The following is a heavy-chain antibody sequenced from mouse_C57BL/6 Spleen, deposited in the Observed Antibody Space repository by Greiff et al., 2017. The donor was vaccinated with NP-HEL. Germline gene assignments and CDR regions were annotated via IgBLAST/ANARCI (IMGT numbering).Heavy chain of an antibody. CDR1: GYTFTDYY. CDR2: INPNNGGT. V-gene: IGHV1-26*01. D-gene: IGHD1-1*01. J-gene: IGHJ4*01. Sequence: EVQLQQSGPELVKPGASVKISCKASGYTFTDYYMNWVKQSHGKSLEWIGDINPNNGGTSYNEKFKGKATLTVDKSSSTAYMELRSLTSEDSAVYDCARRDYYGSSYAMDYWGQGTSVTVSS. CDR3: ARRDYYGSSYAMDY.